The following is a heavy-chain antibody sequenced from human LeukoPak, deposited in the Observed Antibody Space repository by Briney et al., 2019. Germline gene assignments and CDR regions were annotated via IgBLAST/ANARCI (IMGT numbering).Heavy chain of an antibody. CDR2: IKQDGNEK. CDR3: ARAKYYDTSGHFIRVAFDI. D-gene: IGHD3-22*01. V-gene: IGHV3-7*01. CDR1: GFTFNRYW. Sequence: GGSLRHSCAASGFTFNRYWMRWVRQAPGKGLEWVANIKQDGNEKDNVESVKGRFTISRDNSKNTLFLQMNNLRPDDTAVYSCARAKYYDTSGHFIRVAFDIWGQGTRVTVSS. J-gene: IGHJ3*02.